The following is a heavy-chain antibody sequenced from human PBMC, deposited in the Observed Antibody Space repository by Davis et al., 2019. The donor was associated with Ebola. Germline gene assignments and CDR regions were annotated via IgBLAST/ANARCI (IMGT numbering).Heavy chain of an antibody. D-gene: IGHD1-26*01. CDR1: GFTFSGSA. Sequence: GESLKISCAASGFTFSGSATHWVRQASGKGLEWVGRIRSKANSYATAYAASVKGRFTISRDDSKNTAYLQMNSLKTEDTAVYYCTSTTPDYWGQGTLVTVSS. V-gene: IGHV3-73*01. CDR2: IRSKANSYAT. J-gene: IGHJ4*02. CDR3: TSTTPDY.